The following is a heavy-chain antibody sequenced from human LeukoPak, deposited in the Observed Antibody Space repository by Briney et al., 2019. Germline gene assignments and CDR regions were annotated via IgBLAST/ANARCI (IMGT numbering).Heavy chain of an antibody. CDR1: GFTFSSYE. CDR2: IHNGGGVT. D-gene: IGHD2-15*01. Sequence: GGSLRLSCAASGFTFSSYEMNWVRQAPGKGLEWVSFIHNGGGVTHYADSVEGQFTISRDNAKNSLYLQMNSLRAEDTAVYYCAREVGGGSFDYWGQGTLVTVSS. J-gene: IGHJ4*02. CDR3: AREVGGGSFDY. V-gene: IGHV3-48*03.